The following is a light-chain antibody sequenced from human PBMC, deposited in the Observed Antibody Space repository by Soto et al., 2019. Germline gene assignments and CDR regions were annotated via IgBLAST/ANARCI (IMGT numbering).Light chain of an antibody. V-gene: IGKV1-5*03. Sequence: DIQMTQSPSTLSAFVGDRVTITCRASQSIVSWLAGYQQKPGKAPKLLIYKASTLQNGVPSRFSGSGFGTEFTLTISSLQPDDFATDYCQQYHSYWTFGQGTKVEIK. CDR2: KAS. CDR3: QQYHSYWT. J-gene: IGKJ1*01. CDR1: QSIVSW.